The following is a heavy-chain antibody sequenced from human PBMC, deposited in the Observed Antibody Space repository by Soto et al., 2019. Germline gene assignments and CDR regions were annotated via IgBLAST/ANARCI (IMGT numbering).Heavy chain of an antibody. V-gene: IGHV4-59*01. CDR1: GGSISSYY. D-gene: IGHD6-6*01. CDR2: IYYSGST. J-gene: IGHJ4*02. CDR3: ARARSSSSFFFDY. Sequence: PSETLSLTCPVSGGSISSYYWSWIRQPPGKGLEWIGYIYYSGSTNYNPSLKSRVTISVDTSKNQFSLKLSSVTAADTAVYYCARARSSSSFFFDYWGQGTLVTVSS.